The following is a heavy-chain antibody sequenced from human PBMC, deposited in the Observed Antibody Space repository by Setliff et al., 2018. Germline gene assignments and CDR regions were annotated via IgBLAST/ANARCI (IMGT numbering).Heavy chain of an antibody. CDR1: GYTFTSYA. CDR3: ARGDFWVVGGAFDI. CDR2: INTNTGNP. J-gene: IGHJ3*02. D-gene: IGHD3-3*01. V-gene: IGHV7-4-1*02. Sequence: ASVKVSCKASGYTFTSYAMNWVRQAPGRGLEWMGWINTNTGNPTYAQGSTGRFVFSLDTSVSTAYLQISSLKAEDTAVYYCARGDFWVVGGAFDIWGQGTMVTVSS.